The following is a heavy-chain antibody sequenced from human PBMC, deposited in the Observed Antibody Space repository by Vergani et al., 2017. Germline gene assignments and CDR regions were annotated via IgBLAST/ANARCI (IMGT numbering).Heavy chain of an antibody. Sequence: QVQLQESGPGLVKPSQTLSLTCTVSGGSISSGGYYWSWIRQHPGKGLEWIGYIYYSGSPYYNPSLKSRVTISVDTSKNQFSLKLSSVTAAVPAVYYCAGWGGGIAVAGHYYYYGMDVWGQGTTVTVSS. V-gene: IGHV4-31*03. CDR1: GGSISSGGYY. J-gene: IGHJ6*02. D-gene: IGHD6-19*01. CDR2: IYYSGSP. CDR3: AGWGGGIAVAGHYYYYGMDV.